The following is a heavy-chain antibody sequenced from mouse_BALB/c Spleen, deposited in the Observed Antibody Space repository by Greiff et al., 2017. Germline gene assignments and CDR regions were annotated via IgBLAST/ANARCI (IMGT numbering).Heavy chain of an antibody. CDR1: GFTFSDYY. CDR2: ISDGGSYT. Sequence: DVKLVESGGGLVKPGGSLKLSCAASGFTFSDYYMYWVRQTPEKRLEWVATISDGGSYTYYPDSVKGRFTISRDNAKNNLYLQMSSLKSEDTAMYYCARDRAYYGSSYAMDYWGQGTSVTVSS. V-gene: IGHV5-4*02. D-gene: IGHD1-1*01. CDR3: ARDRAYYGSSYAMDY. J-gene: IGHJ4*01.